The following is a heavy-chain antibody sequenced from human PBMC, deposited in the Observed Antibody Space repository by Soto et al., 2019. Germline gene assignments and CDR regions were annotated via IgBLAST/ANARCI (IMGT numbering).Heavy chain of an antibody. Sequence: QVQLVESGGGVVQPGRSLRLSCAASGFTFSSYGMHWVRQAPGKGLEWVAVISYDGSKEFYADSVKGRFTISRDNSKNTLYQQMNSLRAEDTAVYYCAKDLRLWSKDYYYYGMDVWGQGTTVTVSS. CDR1: GFTFSSYG. CDR2: ISYDGSKE. D-gene: IGHD5-18*01. V-gene: IGHV3-30*18. CDR3: AKDLRLWSKDYYYYGMDV. J-gene: IGHJ6*02.